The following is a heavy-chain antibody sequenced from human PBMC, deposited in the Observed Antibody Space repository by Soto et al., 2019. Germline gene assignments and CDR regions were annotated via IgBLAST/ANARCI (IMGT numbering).Heavy chain of an antibody. CDR1: GGSISSYY. J-gene: IGHJ5*02. CDR3: ARGSRGYSGYDYGWFDP. D-gene: IGHD5-12*01. CDR2: IYYSGST. V-gene: IGHV4-59*12. Sequence: PSETLSLTCTVSGGSISSYYWSWIRQPPGKGLEWIGYIYYSGSTNYDPSLKSRVTISVDTSKNQFSLKLSSVTAADTAVYYCARGSRGYSGYDYGWFDPWGQGTLVTVSS.